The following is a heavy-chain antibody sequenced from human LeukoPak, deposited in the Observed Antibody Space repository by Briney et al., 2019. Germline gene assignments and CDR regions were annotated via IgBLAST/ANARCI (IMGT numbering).Heavy chain of an antibody. CDR3: ARGRGEEIDY. D-gene: IGHD3-10*01. Sequence: PSETLSLTCTVSGGSINSGSYYWSWIRQPAGKGLEWIGRIYTSGSTNYNPSLKSRVTMSVDTSKNQFSLKLSSVTAADTAVYYCARGRGEEIDYWGQGTLVTVSS. CDR1: GGSINSGSYY. V-gene: IGHV4-61*02. J-gene: IGHJ4*02. CDR2: IYTSGST.